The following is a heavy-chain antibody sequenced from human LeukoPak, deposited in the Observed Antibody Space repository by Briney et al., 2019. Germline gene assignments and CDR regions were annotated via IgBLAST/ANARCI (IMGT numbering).Heavy chain of an antibody. J-gene: IGHJ4*02. D-gene: IGHD2-21*01. CDR1: GGSFSGYY. V-gene: IGHV4-34*01. CDR3: ARGSSAPYSRAIDY. Sequence: SETLSLTCAVYGGSFSGYYWSWIRQPPGKGLEWIGEINHSGSTNYNPSLKSRVTISVDTSKNQFSLKLSSVTAADTAVYYCARGSSAPYSRAIDYWGQGTLVTVSP. CDR2: INHSGST.